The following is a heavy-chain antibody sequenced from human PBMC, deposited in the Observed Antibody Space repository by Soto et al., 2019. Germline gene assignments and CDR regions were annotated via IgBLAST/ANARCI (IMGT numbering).Heavy chain of an antibody. CDR3: ARDSGYSYEYYFDY. V-gene: IGHV1-18*01. CDR2: ISGYSGNT. CDR1: GYTFTSYG. D-gene: IGHD5-18*01. J-gene: IGHJ4*02. Sequence: QVQLVQPGAEVKKPGASVKVSCKASGYTFTSYGINWVRQAPGQGLEWMGWISGYSGNTNYAQKLRGRVTMTTDTATSTAYMELRSLRSDDTAVYYCARDSGYSYEYYFDYWGQGTLVTVSS.